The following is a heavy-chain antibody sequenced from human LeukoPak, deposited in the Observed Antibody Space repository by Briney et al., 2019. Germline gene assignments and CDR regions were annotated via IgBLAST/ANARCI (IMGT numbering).Heavy chain of an antibody. Sequence: GASVKVSCKASGYTFTGYYMHWVRQAPGQRLEWMGWINPNSGGTNYAQKFQGRVTMTRDTSISTAYMELSRPRSDDTAVYYCASSLIGYLLDAFDIWGQGTMVTVSS. CDR2: INPNSGGT. CDR3: ASSLIGYLLDAFDI. V-gene: IGHV1-2*02. CDR1: GYTFTGYY. J-gene: IGHJ3*02. D-gene: IGHD3-9*01.